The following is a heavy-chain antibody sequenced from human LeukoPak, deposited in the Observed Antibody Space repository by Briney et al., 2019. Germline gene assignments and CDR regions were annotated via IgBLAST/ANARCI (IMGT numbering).Heavy chain of an antibody. CDR1: GGSISNYY. CDR3: ARGGLGGITAYSNYLFDY. V-gene: IGHV4-59*08. D-gene: IGHD4-11*01. Sequence: PSETLSLTCTVSGGSISNYYWSWIRHPQGEGLEWIGYIYYSGSTNYNPSLKSRATISIDTSNNQFSLNLTSVTAADTAVYYCARGGLGGITAYSNYLFDYWGQGTLVTVSS. J-gene: IGHJ4*02. CDR2: IYYSGST.